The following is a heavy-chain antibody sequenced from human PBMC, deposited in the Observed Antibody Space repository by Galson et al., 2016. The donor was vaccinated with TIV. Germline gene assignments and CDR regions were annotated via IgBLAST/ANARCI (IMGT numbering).Heavy chain of an antibody. CDR3: ARELHWSGRDY. Sequence: SLRLSCAASGFTSSGSWMSWVRQAPGKGLEWVANIKQDGSEKYYVNSVKGRFTISRDNAKDSVYLQMNSLRAEDTAVYYCARELHWSGRDYWGQGTLVTVSS. V-gene: IGHV3-7*01. CDR1: GFTSSGSW. CDR2: IKQDGSEK. D-gene: IGHD3-3*01. J-gene: IGHJ4*02.